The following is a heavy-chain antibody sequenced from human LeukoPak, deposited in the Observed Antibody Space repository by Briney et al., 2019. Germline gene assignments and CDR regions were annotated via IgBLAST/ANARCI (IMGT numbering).Heavy chain of an antibody. CDR1: GFTFSNYW. CDR3: ARAGIRIVPLAFDI. D-gene: IGHD3-22*01. V-gene: IGHV3-7*01. CDR2: IKQDGSEK. Sequence: PGGSLRLSCPASGFTFSNYWMSWVRQAPGKGLEWVANIKQDGSEKYYVDSVKGRFTISRDNANNSLYLQMNSLRAEDTAVYYCARAGIRIVPLAFDIWGQGTMVTVSS. J-gene: IGHJ3*02.